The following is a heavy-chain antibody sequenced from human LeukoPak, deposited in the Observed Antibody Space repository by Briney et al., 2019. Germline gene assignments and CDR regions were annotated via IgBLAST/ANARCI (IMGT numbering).Heavy chain of an antibody. D-gene: IGHD3-10*01. Sequence: PSETLSLTCAVYGGSFSGYYWSWIRQPPGKGLEWIGETNHSGSTNYNPSLKSRVTISVDTSKNQFSLKLSSVTAADTAVYYCARAPPYGPFDYWGQGTLVTVSS. V-gene: IGHV4-34*01. CDR1: GGSFSGYY. J-gene: IGHJ4*02. CDR3: ARAPPYGPFDY. CDR2: TNHSGST.